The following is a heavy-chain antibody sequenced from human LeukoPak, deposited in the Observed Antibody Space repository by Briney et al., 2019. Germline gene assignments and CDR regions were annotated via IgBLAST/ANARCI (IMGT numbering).Heavy chain of an antibody. CDR3: ATGPLYGDYVDY. D-gene: IGHD4-17*01. CDR2: INPSGGST. V-gene: IGHV1-46*01. J-gene: IGHJ4*02. CDR1: GYTFTSYY. Sequence: GASAKVSCKASGYTFTSYYMHWVRQAPGQGLEWMGIINPSGGSTSYAQKFQGRVTMTRDMSTSTVYMELSSLRSEDTAVYYCATGPLYGDYVDYWGQGTLVTVSS.